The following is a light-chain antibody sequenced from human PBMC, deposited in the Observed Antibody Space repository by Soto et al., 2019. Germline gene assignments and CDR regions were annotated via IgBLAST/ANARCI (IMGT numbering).Light chain of an antibody. V-gene: IGKV3-15*01. CDR1: QSVASN. Sequence: EIVMTQSPASLSVSPGDGATLSCRASQSVASNVAWYQQKPGQGPRLLIHGASTRAVGVPARFSGSRSGTDFTLTINSLQSEGFAVYYCQQYQNWPTQYSFGQGTKLQIK. J-gene: IGKJ2*01. CDR2: GAS. CDR3: QQYQNWPTQYS.